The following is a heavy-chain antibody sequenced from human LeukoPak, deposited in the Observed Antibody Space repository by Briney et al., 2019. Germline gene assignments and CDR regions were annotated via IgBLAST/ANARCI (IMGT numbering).Heavy chain of an antibody. Sequence: SETLSLTCTVSGGSISSYYWSWIRQPPGKGLEWIGYIYYSGSTNYNPSLKSRVTISVDTSKNQFSLKLSSETAADTAVYYCASQIPYYYDSSGYNFQHWGQGTLVTVSS. D-gene: IGHD3-22*01. V-gene: IGHV4-59*01. CDR2: IYYSGST. CDR3: ASQIPYYYDSSGYNFQH. J-gene: IGHJ1*01. CDR1: GGSISSYY.